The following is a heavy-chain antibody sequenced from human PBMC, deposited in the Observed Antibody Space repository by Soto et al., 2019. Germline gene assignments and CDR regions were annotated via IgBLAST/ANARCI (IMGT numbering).Heavy chain of an antibody. Sequence: GASVKVSCKASGYTFTSYYMHWVRQAPGQGLEWMGIINPSGGSTSYAQKFQGRVTMTRDTSTSTVYMELSSLRSEDTAVYYCARDQVVPAAHDYYYGMDVWGQGTTVTVSS. D-gene: IGHD2-2*01. V-gene: IGHV1-46*01. CDR1: GYTFTSYY. CDR3: ARDQVVPAAHDYYYGMDV. J-gene: IGHJ6*02. CDR2: INPSGGST.